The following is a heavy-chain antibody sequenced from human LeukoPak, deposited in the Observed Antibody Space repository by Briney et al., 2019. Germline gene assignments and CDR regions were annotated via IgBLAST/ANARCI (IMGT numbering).Heavy chain of an antibody. J-gene: IGHJ4*02. V-gene: IGHV3-9*01. CDR2: ISWNSGSI. Sequence: GGSLRLSCAASGFTFDDYAMHWVRQAPGKGLGWVSGISWNSGSIGYADSVKGRFTISRDNAKNSLYLQMNSLRAEDTALYYCSRGAYNYDYFDYWGQGTLVTVSS. D-gene: IGHD3-10*01. CDR1: GFTFDDYA. CDR3: SRGAYNYDYFDY.